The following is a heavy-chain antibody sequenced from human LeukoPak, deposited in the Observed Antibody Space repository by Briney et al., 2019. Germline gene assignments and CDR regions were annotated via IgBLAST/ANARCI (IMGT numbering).Heavy chain of an antibody. CDR3: AKTWFGDLEIRFDP. CDR2: ICADGVTT. V-gene: IGHV3-23*01. J-gene: IGHJ5*02. Sequence: PGWSLRLSFAACGFTFTSFPMSWVRRAPGRGVDYLSLICADGVTTYYADSVKGRFTISRDNSNNTLYLQMNSLRAGDTAVYYCAKTWFGDLEIRFDPWGQGTLVTVSS. CDR1: GFTFTSFP. D-gene: IGHD3-10*01.